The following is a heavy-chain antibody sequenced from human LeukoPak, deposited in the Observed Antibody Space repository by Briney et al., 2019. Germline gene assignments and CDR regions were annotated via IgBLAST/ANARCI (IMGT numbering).Heavy chain of an antibody. D-gene: IGHD1-26*01. CDR2: ISSSSSTI. J-gene: IGHJ4*02. V-gene: IGHV3-48*04. Sequence: GGSLRLSCAASGFTFSSYSMNWVRQAPGKGLEWVSYISSSSSTIYYADSVKGRFTISRDNAKNSLYLQMNSLRAEDTAVYYCASGAMGATNNYWGQGTLVTVSS. CDR3: ASGAMGATNNY. CDR1: GFTFSSYS.